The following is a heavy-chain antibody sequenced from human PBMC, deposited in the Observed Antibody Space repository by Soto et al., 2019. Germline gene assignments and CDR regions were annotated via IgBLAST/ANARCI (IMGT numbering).Heavy chain of an antibody. Sequence: QLQLQESGSGLVKPSQTLSLTCAVSGGSISSGGYSWTWLRQPPGQGLEWIGYFDHSGITYYNHTLKSRFTRSVYRSKNQFSLKLSSVTAADTAVYYCARVPDVWGQGTTVTVSS. CDR2: FDHSGIT. CDR1: GGSISSGGYS. V-gene: IGHV4-30-2*01. CDR3: ARVPDV. J-gene: IGHJ6*02.